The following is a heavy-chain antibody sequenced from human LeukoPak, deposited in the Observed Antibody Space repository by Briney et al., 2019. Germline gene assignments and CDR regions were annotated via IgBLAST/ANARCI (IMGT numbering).Heavy chain of an antibody. Sequence: SETLSLTCTVSGGSISSGGYYWSWIRQHPGKGLEWIGYIYYSGSTYYNPSLKSRVTISVDTSKNQFSLKLSSVTAADTAVYYCARKRYYYDSSGYYDSRYAFDIWGQGTMVTVSS. J-gene: IGHJ3*02. CDR1: GGSISSGGYY. CDR3: ARKRYYYDSSGYYDSRYAFDI. CDR2: IYYSGST. D-gene: IGHD3-22*01. V-gene: IGHV4-31*03.